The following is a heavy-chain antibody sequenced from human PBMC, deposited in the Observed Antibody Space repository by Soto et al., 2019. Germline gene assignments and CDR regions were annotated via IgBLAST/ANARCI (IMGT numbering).Heavy chain of an antibody. Sequence: ASVKVSCKASGYTFTSYGISWVRQAPGQGLEWMGWISAYNGNTNYAQKLQGRVTMTTDTSTSTAYMELRSLRSDDTAVYYCARGNGATYYDFWNTGYGMDVWGQGTTVTVSS. V-gene: IGHV1-18*04. CDR2: ISAYNGNT. J-gene: IGHJ6*02. CDR1: GYTFTSYG. D-gene: IGHD3-3*01. CDR3: ARGNGATYYDFWNTGYGMDV.